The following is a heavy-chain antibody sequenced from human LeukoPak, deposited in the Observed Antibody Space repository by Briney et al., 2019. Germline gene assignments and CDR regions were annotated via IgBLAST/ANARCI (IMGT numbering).Heavy chain of an antibody. Sequence: SETLSLTCAVYGGSFSGYYWSWIRQPPGKGLEWIGEINHSGSTNYNPSLKSRVTISVDTSKSQFSLKLSSVTAADTAVYYCARLHYGDWRFDYWGQGTLVTVSS. CDR3: ARLHYGDWRFDY. CDR1: GGSFSGYY. J-gene: IGHJ4*02. D-gene: IGHD4-17*01. CDR2: INHSGST. V-gene: IGHV4-34*01.